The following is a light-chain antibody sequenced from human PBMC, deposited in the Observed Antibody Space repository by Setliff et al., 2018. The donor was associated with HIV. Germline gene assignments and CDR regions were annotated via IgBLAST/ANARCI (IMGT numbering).Light chain of an antibody. CDR2: EVS. J-gene: IGLJ2*01. V-gene: IGLV2-14*01. Sequence: QSVLAQPASVSGSPGQSITISCTGTSSDVGGYDYVSWYQQHPGKAPKLMIYEVSNWPSGVSNRFSGSKSGNTASLTISGLQAEDEADYYCSSYTSSSPDVVFGGGTKVTVL. CDR3: SSYTSSSPDVV. CDR1: SSDVGGYDY.